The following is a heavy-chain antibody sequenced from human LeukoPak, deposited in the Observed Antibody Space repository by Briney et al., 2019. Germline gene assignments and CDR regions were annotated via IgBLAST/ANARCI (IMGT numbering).Heavy chain of an antibody. CDR2: INPNSGDT. CDR3: ARGDVAPGY. V-gene: IGHV1-2*02. J-gene: IGHJ4*02. CDR1: GYTFTSYG. Sequence: ASVKVSCKASGYTFTSYGISWVRQAPGQGLEWMGRINPNSGDTNYAQKFQGKVTMTRDTSISTVYMDLRSLRSDDTAVYYCARGDVAPGYWGQGTLVTVSS. D-gene: IGHD5-24*01.